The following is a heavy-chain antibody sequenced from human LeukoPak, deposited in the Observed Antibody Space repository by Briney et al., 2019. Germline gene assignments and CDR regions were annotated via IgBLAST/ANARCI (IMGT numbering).Heavy chain of an antibody. CDR1: GFTFNRYG. V-gene: IGHV3-30*18. CDR2: ISYDGSNK. CDR3: AKDQAGGLAAAGTFDY. Sequence: PGGPLRLSCAPSGFTFNRYGMLWARQAPGKGREGVAVISYDGSNKYYAGSVKGRFTISRDNSKNTLYLQMNSPRAEDTAVYYCAKDQAGGLAAAGTFDYWGQGTLVTVSS. D-gene: IGHD6-13*01. J-gene: IGHJ4*02.